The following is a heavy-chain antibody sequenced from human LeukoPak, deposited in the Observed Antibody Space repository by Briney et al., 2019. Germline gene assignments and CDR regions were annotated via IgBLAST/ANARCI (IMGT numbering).Heavy chain of an antibody. CDR3: ARAVYGSGYYYFDY. J-gene: IGHJ4*02. D-gene: IGHD3-10*01. V-gene: IGHV4-59*01. CDR1: GGSISSYY. Sequence: SETLSLTCTVSGGSISSYYWSWIRQPPGKGPEWIGYIYYSGSTNYNPSLKSRVTISVDTSKNQFSLKLSSVTAADTAVYYCARAVYGSGYYYFDYWGQGTLVTVSS. CDR2: IYYSGST.